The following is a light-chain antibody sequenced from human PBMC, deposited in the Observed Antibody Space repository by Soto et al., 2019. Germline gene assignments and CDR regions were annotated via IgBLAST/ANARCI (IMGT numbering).Light chain of an antibody. V-gene: IGKV1-33*01. CDR3: QQAYSFPFT. CDR2: DAS. Sequence: DIQMTQSPSSLSASVGDRVTITCQASQDISNYLNWYQQKPGKAPKLLIYDASNLETGVPSRFSGSGSGTDFTLTISSLQPEDFATYYCQQAYSFPFTFGPGTKVDIK. CDR1: QDISNY. J-gene: IGKJ3*01.